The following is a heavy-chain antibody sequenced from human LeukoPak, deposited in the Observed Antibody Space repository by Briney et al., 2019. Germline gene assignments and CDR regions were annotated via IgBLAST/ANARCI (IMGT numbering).Heavy chain of an antibody. CDR1: GFTFSNYD. CDR3: VKKGRGFNIGGPYFDH. D-gene: IGHD2-15*01. Sequence: PGGSLRLSCAASGFTFSNYDMHWVRQAPGKGLEWVASTQFDGSKRFHADSVKGRFTVSRDNSNNTVHLQMNNLRADDTAVYYCVKKGRGFNIGGPYFDHWGQGTLVAVSS. CDR2: TQFDGSKR. V-gene: IGHV3-30*02. J-gene: IGHJ4*02.